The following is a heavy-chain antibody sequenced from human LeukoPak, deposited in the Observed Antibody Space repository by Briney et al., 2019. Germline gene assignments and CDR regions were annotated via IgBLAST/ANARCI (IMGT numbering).Heavy chain of an antibody. V-gene: IGHV3-23*01. D-gene: IGHD5-18*01. CDR1: GFTFSSYA. CDR3: AKDEGIQLWKGPFNFDY. Sequence: PGGSLRLSCTASGFTFSSYAMSWVRQAPGKGLEWVSAISGSGDSTYYADSVKGRFTISRDNSKNTLYLQMNSLRAEDTAVYYCAKDEGIQLWKGPFNFDYWGQGTLVTVSS. J-gene: IGHJ4*02. CDR2: ISGSGDST.